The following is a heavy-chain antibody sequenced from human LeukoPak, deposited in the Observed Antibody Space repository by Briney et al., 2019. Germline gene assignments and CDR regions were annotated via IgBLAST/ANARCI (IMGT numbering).Heavy chain of an antibody. V-gene: IGHV3-23*01. J-gene: IGHJ4*02. CDR2: ISGSGGST. D-gene: IGHD3-22*01. Sequence: GGPLRLSWAVSGFTFSSYAMSWGRQAPGKGLEWVSAISGSGGSTYYADSVKGRFTISRDNSKNTLYLQMNSLRAEDTAVYYCAKEGYYDSSGYYSSSPYYFDYWGQGTLVTVSS. CDR3: AKEGYYDSSGYYSSSPYYFDY. CDR1: GFTFSSYA.